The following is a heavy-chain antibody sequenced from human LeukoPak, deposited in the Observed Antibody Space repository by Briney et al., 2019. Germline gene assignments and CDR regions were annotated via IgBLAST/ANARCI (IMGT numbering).Heavy chain of an antibody. CDR3: AKGPAMVRGTFDP. D-gene: IGHD3-10*01. V-gene: IGHV3-23*01. J-gene: IGHJ5*02. CDR2: IVGSGVTT. CDR1: GFTFTNYG. Sequence: GGSLRLSCVASGFTFTNYGMNWVRQAPGKGLEWVSGIVGSGVTTYYADSVKGRFTISRDYSKNTLYLQMNSLRTEETAVYYCAKGPAMVRGTFDPWGQGTLVTVSS.